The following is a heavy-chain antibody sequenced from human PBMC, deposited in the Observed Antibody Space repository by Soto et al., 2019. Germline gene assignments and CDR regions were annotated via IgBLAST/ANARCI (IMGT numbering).Heavy chain of an antibody. D-gene: IGHD6-19*01. J-gene: IGHJ4*02. V-gene: IGHV3-30*18. CDR2: ISYDGSNK. Sequence: GGSLRLSCAASGFTFSSYGMHWVRQAPGKGLEWVAVISYDGSNKYYADSVKGRFTISRDNSKNTLYLQMNSLRAEDTAVYYCAKEPPYSSGWSALDYWGQGTLVTVSS. CDR1: GFTFSSYG. CDR3: AKEPPYSSGWSALDY.